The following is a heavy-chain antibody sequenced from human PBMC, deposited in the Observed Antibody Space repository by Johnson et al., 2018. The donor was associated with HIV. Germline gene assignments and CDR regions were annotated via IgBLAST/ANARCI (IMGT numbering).Heavy chain of an antibody. V-gene: IGHV3-30*02. Sequence: QVQLVESGGGVVQPGGSLRLSCTASGFTFSSYGMHWVRQAPGKGLEWVAFIRYDGSNKYYADSVKGRFTISRDNSKKTLYLQMNSLRAEDTAVYYCAKSPFTRVRGLAGDAFDIWGQGTMVTVSS. CDR3: AKSPFTRVRGLAGDAFDI. CDR1: GFTFSSYG. J-gene: IGHJ3*02. CDR2: IRYDGSNK. D-gene: IGHD3-10*01.